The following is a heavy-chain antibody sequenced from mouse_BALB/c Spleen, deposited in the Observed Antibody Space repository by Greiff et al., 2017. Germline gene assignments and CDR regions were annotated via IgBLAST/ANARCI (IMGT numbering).Heavy chain of an antibody. J-gene: IGHJ4*01. V-gene: IGHV5-17*02. CDR3: ARSPYRYGAMDY. CDR1: GFTFSSFG. Sequence: DVMLVESGGGLVQPGGSRKLSCAASGFTFSSFGMHWVRQAPEKGLEWVAYISSGSSTIYYADTVKGRFTISRDNPKNTLFLQMTSLRSEDTAMYYCARSPYRYGAMDYWGQGTSVTVSS. D-gene: IGHD2-14*01. CDR2: ISSGSSTI.